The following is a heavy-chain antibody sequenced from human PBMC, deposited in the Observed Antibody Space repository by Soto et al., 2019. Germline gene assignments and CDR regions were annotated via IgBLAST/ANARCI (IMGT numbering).Heavy chain of an antibody. CDR3: ARNKWFGEQDAFDI. CDR1: GGTFSSYA. V-gene: IGHV1-69*13. D-gene: IGHD3-10*01. J-gene: IGHJ3*02. Sequence: ASVKVSCKASGGTFSSYAISWVRQAPGQGLEWMGGIIPIFGTANYAQKFQGRVTITADESTSTAYMELSSLRSEDTAVYYCARNKWFGEQDAFDIWGQGTMVTVSS. CDR2: IIPIFGTA.